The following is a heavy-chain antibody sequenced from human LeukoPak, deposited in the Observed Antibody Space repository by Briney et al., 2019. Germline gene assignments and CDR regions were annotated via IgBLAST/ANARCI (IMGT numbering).Heavy chain of an antibody. J-gene: IGHJ4*02. CDR1: GFSLSTRGVG. CDR2: IYWVDDK. V-gene: IGHV2-5*02. D-gene: IGHD1-20*01. CDR3: AHSPEYNWKAHFDH. Sequence: SGPTLVKPTQTLTLTCTFSGFSLSTRGVGVGWIRQPPGKALEWLALIYWVDDKRYSPSLKSRLAITKDTSKNQVVLTISHKDRMHTGTYYCAHSPEYNWKAHFDHWGQGTLVTVSS.